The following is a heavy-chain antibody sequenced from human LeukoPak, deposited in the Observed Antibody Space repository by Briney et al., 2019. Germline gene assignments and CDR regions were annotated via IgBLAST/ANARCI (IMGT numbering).Heavy chain of an antibody. CDR2: INSDGSST. Sequence: GGSLRLSCAASGFTFSSYWMHWVRHAPGKGLVWVSRINSDGSSTIYADSVKGRFTISRDNAKNTLYLQMKSLRAEDTAVYYCARGIVGATPYYYYGMDVWGQGTTVTVSS. CDR3: ARGIVGATPYYYYGMDV. J-gene: IGHJ6*02. V-gene: IGHV3-74*01. CDR1: GFTFSSYW. D-gene: IGHD1-26*01.